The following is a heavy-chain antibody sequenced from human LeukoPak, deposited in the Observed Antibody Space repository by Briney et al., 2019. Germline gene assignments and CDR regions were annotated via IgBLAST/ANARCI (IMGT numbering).Heavy chain of an antibody. D-gene: IGHD4-17*01. J-gene: IGHJ6*03. V-gene: IGHV3-21*01. Sequence: GGSLRLSCAASGITSSSNSMNWVRQGPGKGLEWFSSISITSSYIYYADSVKGRFTISRDNAKNSLFLQMNSLRVEDTAVYYCARGLRTTVWDYYYYMDVWGKGTTVTVSS. CDR2: ISITSSYI. CDR1: GITSSSNS. CDR3: ARGLRTTVWDYYYYMDV.